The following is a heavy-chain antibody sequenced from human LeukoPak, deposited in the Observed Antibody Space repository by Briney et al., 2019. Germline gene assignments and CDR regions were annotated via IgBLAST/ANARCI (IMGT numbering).Heavy chain of an antibody. J-gene: IGHJ5*02. D-gene: IGHD2-2*01. V-gene: IGHV4-39*01. CDR3: ARHLYGYCSSTSCYPGMFDP. CDR2: IYYSGST. Sequence: SETLSLTCTVSGGSISSSSYYWGWIRQPPGKGLEWIGSIYYSGSTYYNPSLKSRVTISVDTSKNQFSLKLSSVTASDTAVYYCARHLYGYCSSTSCYPGMFDPWGPGSLVTVSS. CDR1: GGSISSSSYY.